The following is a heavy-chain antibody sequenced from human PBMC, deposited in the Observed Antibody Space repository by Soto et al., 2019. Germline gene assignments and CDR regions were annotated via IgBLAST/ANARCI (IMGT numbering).Heavy chain of an antibody. D-gene: IGHD2-2*02. CDR3: ARGGGHCSSTSCYTYWFDP. V-gene: IGHV6-1*01. CDR2: TYYRSKWSN. CDR1: GGSVSSNSAA. J-gene: IGHJ5*02. Sequence: QTLSLNCAITGGSVSSNSAAWNWIRQSPSRGLEWLGRTYYRSKWSNDYAVSVKSRITINPDTSKNQFSLQLNSVTPVDTAVYYCARGGGHCSSTSCYTYWFDPWGQGTLVTVSS.